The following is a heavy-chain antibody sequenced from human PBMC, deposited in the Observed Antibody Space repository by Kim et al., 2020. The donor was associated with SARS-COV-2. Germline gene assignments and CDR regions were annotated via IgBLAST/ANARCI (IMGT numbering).Heavy chain of an antibody. CDR3: ARGGSIYRGVIDY. D-gene: IGHD3-10*01. Sequence: SETLSLTCIVSGGSISSYYWSWIRQPPGKGLEWIGYIFYSGTTNYNPSFESRVTISVDTSKSQFSLKLTSVTAADTAVYYCARGGSIYRGVIDYWGQGTLVTVSS. CDR1: GGSISSYY. V-gene: IGHV4-59*01. CDR2: IFYSGTT. J-gene: IGHJ4*02.